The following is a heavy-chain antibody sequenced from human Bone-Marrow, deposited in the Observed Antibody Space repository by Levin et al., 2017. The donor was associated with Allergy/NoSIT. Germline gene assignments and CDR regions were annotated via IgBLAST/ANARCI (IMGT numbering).Heavy chain of an antibody. CDR3: ARGIIGDVRVAHKEAFDI. V-gene: IGHV3-13*01. Sequence: GESLKISCAASGFTFSSYDMYWVRQATGKGLEWVSAIGPAGDTYYPASVKGRFIISGDNAKNSLYLQMNSLRAGDTAVYYSARGIIGDVRVAHKEAFDIWGQGTMVSVSS. CDR1: GFTFSSYD. CDR2: IGPAGDT. J-gene: IGHJ3*02. D-gene: IGHD2-8*02.